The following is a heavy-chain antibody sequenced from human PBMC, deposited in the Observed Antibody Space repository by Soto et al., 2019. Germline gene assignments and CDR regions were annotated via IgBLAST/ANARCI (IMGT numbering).Heavy chain of an antibody. CDR3: ARVTGYYAPDY. CDR1: GGSISGYY. CDR2: IYYSGST. V-gene: IGHV4-59*01. Sequence: SETLSLTCTVSGGSISGYYWSWLRQPPGKGLEWIGYIYYSGSTNYNPSLKSRVTISVDTSKNQFSLKLSSVTAADTAVYYCARVTGYYAPDYWGQGTLVTVSS. J-gene: IGHJ4*02. D-gene: IGHD3-9*01.